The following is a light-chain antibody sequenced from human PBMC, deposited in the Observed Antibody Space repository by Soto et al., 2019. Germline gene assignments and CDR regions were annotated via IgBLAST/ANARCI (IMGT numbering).Light chain of an antibody. CDR2: GAS. Sequence: EIVLTQSPGTLSLSPGERATLSCRASQSVSSSLGWFQQRPGQTPRLLIYGASSRAPAIPDRFSGSGSETDFTLTISSLEPEDFAVYYCQQYGSLPFSFGQGTKVEI. CDR3: QQYGSLPFS. V-gene: IGKV3-20*01. CDR1: QSVSSS. J-gene: IGKJ2*01.